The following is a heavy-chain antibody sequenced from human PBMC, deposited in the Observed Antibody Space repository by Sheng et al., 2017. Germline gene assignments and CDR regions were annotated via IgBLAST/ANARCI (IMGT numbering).Heavy chain of an antibody. Sequence: EVQLVESGGGLIQPGGSLRLSCAASGFTVSGNYMSWVRQAPGKGLEWVSVISGGVNTDYADSVKGRFTIFGDNSKNTLYLQMDSLRAEDTAVYYCASKGAPSVEYSYGYLGYWGQGTMVT. V-gene: IGHV3-53*01. D-gene: IGHD5-18*01. CDR1: GFTVSGNY. J-gene: IGHJ3*01. CDR3: ASKGAPSVEYSYGYLGY. CDR2: ISGGVNT.